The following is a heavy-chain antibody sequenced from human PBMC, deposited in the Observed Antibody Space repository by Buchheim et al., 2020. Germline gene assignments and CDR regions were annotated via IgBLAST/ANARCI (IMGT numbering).Heavy chain of an antibody. CDR3: ATDHYDNSGDSSFDY. J-gene: IGHJ4*02. CDR1: GFTFSNLW. D-gene: IGHD3-22*01. CDR2: IISDGSST. V-gene: IGHV3-74*01. Sequence: EVQLVQSGGGLVQPGGSLRLSCAASGFTFSNLWMHWVCQVPGKGLVWVSTIISDGSSTSHADSVKGRFTISRDNAKNTLYLQMNSLRAEDTGVYYCATDHYDNSGDSSFDYWGQGTL.